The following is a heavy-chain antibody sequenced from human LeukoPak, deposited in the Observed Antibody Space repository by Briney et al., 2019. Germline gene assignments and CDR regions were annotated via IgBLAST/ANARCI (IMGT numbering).Heavy chain of an antibody. V-gene: IGHV4-30-2*01. CDR2: IYHSGSA. Sequence: SQTLSLTCAVSGGSISSGGYSWSWIRQPPGEGLEWIGCIYHSGSAYYNPSLKSRVTISVDRSKNQFSLKLSSVTAADTAMYYCARGYDSSGFYSQDYWGQGTLVTVSS. D-gene: IGHD3-22*01. CDR1: GGSISSGGYS. CDR3: ARGYDSSGFYSQDY. J-gene: IGHJ4*02.